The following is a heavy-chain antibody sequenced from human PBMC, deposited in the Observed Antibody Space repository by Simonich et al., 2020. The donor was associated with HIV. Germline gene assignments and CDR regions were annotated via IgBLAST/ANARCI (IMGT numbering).Heavy chain of an antibody. CDR1: GFTFDDYA. CDR3: AKGSGYSYGGPIDY. J-gene: IGHJ4*02. CDR2: IRWNSGSK. D-gene: IGHD5-18*01. V-gene: IGHV3-9*01. Sequence: EVQLVESGGGLVQPGRSLRLSCAASGFTFDDYAMHWVRQAPGKGLDWVLGIRWNSGSKGYADSVKGRFTISRDNAKNSLYLQMNSLRAEDTALYYCAKGSGYSYGGPIDYWGQGTLVTVSS.